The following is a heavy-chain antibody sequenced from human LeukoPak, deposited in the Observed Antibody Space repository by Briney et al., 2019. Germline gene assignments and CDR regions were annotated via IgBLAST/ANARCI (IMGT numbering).Heavy chain of an antibody. CDR3: ARRPPVNYYGSGSSPCYFDY. CDR1: GGSISTYY. CDR2: IYYSVKT. V-gene: IGHV4-59*08. Sequence: SETLSLTCTVSGGSISTYYWSWVRQPPGKGLEWIGSIYYSVKTHYNPSLKSRVAISLDTSKNQFSLELSSVTAADTSIYYCARRPPVNYYGSGSSPCYFDYWGQGTLVTVSS. J-gene: IGHJ4*02. D-gene: IGHD3-10*01.